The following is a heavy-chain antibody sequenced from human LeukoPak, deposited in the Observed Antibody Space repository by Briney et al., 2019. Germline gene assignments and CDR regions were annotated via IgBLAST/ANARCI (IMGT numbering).Heavy chain of an antibody. V-gene: IGHV4-34*01. CDR2: INHSGST. CDR3: ARDARYYGSPFDP. Sequence: SETLSLTCAVYGGSFSGYYWSWIRQPPGKALEWIGEINHSGSTNYNPSLKSRVTISVDTSKNQFSLKLSSVTAADTAVYYCARDARYYGSPFDPWGQGTLVTVSS. CDR1: GGSFSGYY. D-gene: IGHD3-10*01. J-gene: IGHJ5*02.